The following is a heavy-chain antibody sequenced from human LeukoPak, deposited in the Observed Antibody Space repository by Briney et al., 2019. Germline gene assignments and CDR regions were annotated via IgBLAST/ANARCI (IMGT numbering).Heavy chain of an antibody. CDR1: GYTFTSYY. Sequence: ASVKVSCKASGYTFTSYYMHWVRQAPGQGLEWMGIINPSSGSTSYAQKFQGRVTMTRDMSTSTVYMELSSLRSEDTAVYYCARDQVVVVPATNYYYYYMDVWGKGTTVTVSS. CDR2: INPSSGST. J-gene: IGHJ6*03. CDR3: ARDQVVVVPATNYYYYYMDV. V-gene: IGHV1-46*01. D-gene: IGHD2-2*01.